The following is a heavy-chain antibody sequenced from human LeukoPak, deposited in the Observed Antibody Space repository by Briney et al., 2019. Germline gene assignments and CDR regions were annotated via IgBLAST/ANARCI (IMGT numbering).Heavy chain of an antibody. CDR2: IIPFFGTA. D-gene: IGHD1-26*01. CDR1: GGTFSSYA. V-gene: IGHV1-69*05. J-gene: IGHJ4*02. CDR3: ASDSWGGSYPMDY. Sequence: SVKVSCKASGGTFSSYAISWVRQAPGQGLEWMGRIIPFFGTANYAQKFQGRVTITTDESTSTAYMELSRLRSEDTAVYYCASDSWGGSYPMDYWGQGTLVTVSS.